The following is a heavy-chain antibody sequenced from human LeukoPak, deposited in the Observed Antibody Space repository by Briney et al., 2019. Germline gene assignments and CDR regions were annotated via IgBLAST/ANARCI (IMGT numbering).Heavy chain of an antibody. CDR1: GFTFSSYW. V-gene: IGHV3-7*01. D-gene: IGHD5-18*01. J-gene: IGHJ4*02. CDR3: ARDDPLDTATELSYYFDY. CDR2: IKQDGSEK. Sequence: GGSLRLSCAASGFTFSSYWMSWVRQAPGKGLEWVANIKQDGSEKYYVDSVKGRFTISRDNAKNSLYLQMNSLRAEDTAVYYCARDDPLDTATELSYYFDYWGQGTLVTVSS.